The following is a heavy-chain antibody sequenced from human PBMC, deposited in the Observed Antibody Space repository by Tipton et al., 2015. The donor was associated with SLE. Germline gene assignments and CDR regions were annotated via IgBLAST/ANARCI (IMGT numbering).Heavy chain of an antibody. CDR3: AKRLGPTTVGFDS. V-gene: IGHV4-59*08. Sequence: TLSLTCTVSGGSIRSHYWSWIRQPPGKGLEWIGYGFYSGSTNYNPSLQSRVTISVDSSKNLFSLRLTSVTAADTAVYYCAKRLGPTTVGFDSWGQGTLVTVSS. J-gene: IGHJ4*02. D-gene: IGHD1-26*01. CDR2: GFYSGST. CDR1: GGSIRSHY.